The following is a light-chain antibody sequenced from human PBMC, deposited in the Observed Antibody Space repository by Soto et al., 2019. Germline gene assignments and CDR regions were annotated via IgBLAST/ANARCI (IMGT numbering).Light chain of an antibody. J-gene: IGLJ1*01. CDR3: SLYTSENAYV. Sequence: QSALTQPPSVSGSPGQSVTISCTGTSTDFVGYNRVSWYQQPPGTAPKLMIYEVSKRPSGVPDRFSGSKSGNTASLPISGLQAADEADYYCSLYTSENAYVFGTGTKLTVL. V-gene: IGLV2-18*01. CDR1: STDFVGYNR. CDR2: EVS.